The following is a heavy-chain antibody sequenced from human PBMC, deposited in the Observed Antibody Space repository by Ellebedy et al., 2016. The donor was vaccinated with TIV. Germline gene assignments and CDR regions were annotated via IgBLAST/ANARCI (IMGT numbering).Heavy chain of an antibody. V-gene: IGHV1-18*01. D-gene: IGHD3-10*01. CDR3: ARGLWFGELDV. CDR2: IGAYNGNT. J-gene: IGHJ6*02. CDR1: GYSLTSNG. Sequence: AASVKVSCKASGYSLTSNGIRWVRQSPGQGLDWMGWIGAYNGNTNYAQKFQGRVTMTTDTSTSTVYMDLRGLSSADTAVYYCARGLWFGELDVWGQGTTVTVSS.